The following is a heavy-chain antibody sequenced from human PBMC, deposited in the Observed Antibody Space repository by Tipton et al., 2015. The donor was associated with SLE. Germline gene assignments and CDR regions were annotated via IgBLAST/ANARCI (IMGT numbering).Heavy chain of an antibody. Sequence: TLSLTCTVSGGSISSYYWSWIRQPPGKGLEWIGYIYYSGSTNYNPSLKSRVTISVDTSKNQFSLKWSSVTAADTAVYYCARHRWRWNDAFDIWGQGTMVTVSS. V-gene: IGHV4-59*08. CDR2: IYYSGST. CDR3: ARHRWRWNDAFDI. CDR1: GGSISSYY. D-gene: IGHD5-24*01. J-gene: IGHJ3*02.